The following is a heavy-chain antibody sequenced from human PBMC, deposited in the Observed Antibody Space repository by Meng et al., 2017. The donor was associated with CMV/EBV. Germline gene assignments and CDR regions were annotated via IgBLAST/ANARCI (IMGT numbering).Heavy chain of an antibody. CDR2: ISSSGSTI. CDR1: GFTFSSYG. J-gene: IGHJ5*02. Sequence: GESLKISCAASGFTFSSYGMHWVRQAPGKGLEWVSYISSSGSTIYYADSVKGRFTISRDNAKNSLYLQMNSLRAEDTAVYYCARGVVITIFGPTYNWFDPWGQGTLVTVSS. D-gene: IGHD3-3*01. V-gene: IGHV3-48*04. CDR3: ARGVVITIFGPTYNWFDP.